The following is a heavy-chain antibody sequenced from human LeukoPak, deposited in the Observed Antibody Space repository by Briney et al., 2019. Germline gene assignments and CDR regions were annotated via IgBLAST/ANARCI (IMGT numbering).Heavy chain of an antibody. CDR1: GFPFSSYA. CDR2: ISGSGGST. V-gene: IGHV3-23*01. D-gene: IGHD3-10*01. Sequence: PGGSLRLSCAASGFPFSSYAMSWVRQAPGKGLEWVSAISGSGGSTYYADSVKGRFTISRDNSKNTLYLQMNSLRAEDTAVYYCAKDLAKGKNFDPWGQGTLVTVSS. CDR3: AKDLAKGKNFDP. J-gene: IGHJ5*02.